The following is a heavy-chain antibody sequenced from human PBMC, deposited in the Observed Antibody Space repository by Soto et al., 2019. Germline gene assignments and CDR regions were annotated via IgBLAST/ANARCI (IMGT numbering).Heavy chain of an antibody. V-gene: IGHV3-23*01. Sequence: VGSLRLSCAASGFTFSSYAMSWVRQAPGKGLEWVSAISGSGGSTYYADSVKGRFTISRDNSKNTLYLQMNSLRAEDTAVYYCAKDGRFAVAAPNWFDPWGQGTLVTV. J-gene: IGHJ5*02. CDR1: GFTFSSYA. CDR2: ISGSGGST. D-gene: IGHD6-19*01. CDR3: AKDGRFAVAAPNWFDP.